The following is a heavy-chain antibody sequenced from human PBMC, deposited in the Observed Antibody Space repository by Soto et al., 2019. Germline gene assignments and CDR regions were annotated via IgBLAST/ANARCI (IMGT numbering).Heavy chain of an antibody. V-gene: IGHV3-21*01. J-gene: IGHJ6*02. Sequence: PGGSLRLSCAASGFTFSSYSMNWVRQAPGKGLEWVSSISSSSSYIYYADSVKGRFTISRDNAKNSLYLQMNSLRAEDTAVYYCALATIFGVVPPGVWGQRTTVTVSS. CDR3: ALATIFGVVPPGV. D-gene: IGHD3-3*01. CDR1: GFTFSSYS. CDR2: ISSSSSYI.